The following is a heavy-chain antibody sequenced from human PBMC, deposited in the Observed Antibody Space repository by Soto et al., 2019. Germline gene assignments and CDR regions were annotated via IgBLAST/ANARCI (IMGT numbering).Heavy chain of an antibody. CDR1: GVSFNNNG. D-gene: IGHD3-10*01. CDR2: VSPPFRTS. J-gene: IGHJ6*02. CDR3: AIVLYYGSGSYSPYGMDV. V-gene: IGHV1-69*01. Sequence: QVQLVQSGAEVKKPGSSVKVSCKTSGVSFNNNGIGWVRQAPGHGPEWMGGVSPPFRTSNYARKFQGRISRTADASTGTVNMELSSLTAEDTAQYYCAIVLYYGSGSYSPYGMDVWGQWTTVTVSS.